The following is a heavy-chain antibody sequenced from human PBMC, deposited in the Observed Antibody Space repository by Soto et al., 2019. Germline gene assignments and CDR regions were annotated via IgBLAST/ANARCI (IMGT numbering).Heavy chain of an antibody. Sequence: QVQLVESGGGVVQPGRSLRLSCAASGFTFSSYAMHWVRQAPGKGLEWVAVISYDGSNKYYADSVKGRFTISRDNSKNTLYLQMNSLRAEDTAVYYCASGGSQPLPIAYFDYWGQGTLVTVSS. CDR1: GFTFSSYA. V-gene: IGHV3-30-3*01. CDR2: ISYDGSNK. J-gene: IGHJ4*02. D-gene: IGHD2-15*01. CDR3: ASGGSQPLPIAYFDY.